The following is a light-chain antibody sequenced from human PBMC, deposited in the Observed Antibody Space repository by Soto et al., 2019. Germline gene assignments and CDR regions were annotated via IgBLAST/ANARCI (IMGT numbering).Light chain of an antibody. Sequence: QSVLAQPPSASGSPGQSVTISCTGTSGDVGGYDYVSWYQQNPGKAPKLMIYEVTKRPLGVPDRFSGSKSGNTASLTVSGLQAEDEADYYCSSYAGSDNPYVFGTGTKVTV. V-gene: IGLV2-8*01. CDR3: SSYAGSDNPYV. CDR1: SGDVGGYDY. CDR2: EVT. J-gene: IGLJ1*01.